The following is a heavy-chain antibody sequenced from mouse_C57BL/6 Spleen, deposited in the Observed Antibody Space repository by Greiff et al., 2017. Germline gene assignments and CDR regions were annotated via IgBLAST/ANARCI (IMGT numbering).Heavy chain of an antibody. CDR3: QRRYYGYGEDFD. V-gene: IGHV1-69*01. CDR2: IDPSDSYT. D-gene: IGHD2-2*01. Sequence: QVQLQQPGAELVMPGASVKLSCKASGYTFTSFWMPWVKQTPGQGLEWIGEIDPSDSYTNYNQKFKGKSTLTVDKSSSTAYMQHSNLTYEETADGYCQRRYYGYGEDFD. J-gene: IGHJ2*01. CDR1: GYTFTSFW.